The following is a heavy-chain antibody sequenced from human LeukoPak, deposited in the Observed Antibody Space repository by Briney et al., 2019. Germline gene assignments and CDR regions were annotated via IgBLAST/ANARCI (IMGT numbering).Heavy chain of an antibody. CDR2: IIPSSGDT. D-gene: IGHD2-2*01. Sequence: ASLKVSCKPSGYTFTDYYIHWVRQAPGQGLEWMGWIIPSSGDTNYAQKLQGRVTMTRDTSISTAYMELTSLGYDDAAVYYCARSGCSRTTCPDYWGQGTLVAISS. V-gene: IGHV1-2*02. CDR1: GYTFTDYY. J-gene: IGHJ4*02. CDR3: ARSGCSRTTCPDY.